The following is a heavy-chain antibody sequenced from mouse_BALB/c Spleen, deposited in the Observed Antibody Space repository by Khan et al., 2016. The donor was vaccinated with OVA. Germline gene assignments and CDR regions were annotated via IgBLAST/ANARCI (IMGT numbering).Heavy chain of an antibody. CDR3: TRIYRSYFDY. V-gene: IGHV1-20*02. Sequence: MQLEESGPELVRPGASVKLSCKASGYSFTGYFMNWVMQSHGKSLEWIGRINPHIGETFYNQRFKDKATLTVDESSSTAPMVLRSLATEDSAVYYFTRIYRSYFDYGGQGTTLTVSS. CDR1: GYSFTGYF. J-gene: IGHJ2*01. D-gene: IGHD2-1*01. CDR2: INPHIGET.